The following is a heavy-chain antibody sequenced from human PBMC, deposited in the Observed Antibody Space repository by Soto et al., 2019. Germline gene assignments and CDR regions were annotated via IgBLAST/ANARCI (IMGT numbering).Heavy chain of an antibody. CDR1: GFTFSSYA. Sequence: GGSLRLSCAASGFTFSSYAMHWVRQAPGKGLEWVAVISYDGSNKYYADSVKGRFTISRDNSKNTLYLQMNSLRAEDTAVYYCAREAKIVVVDNWFDPWGQGTPVTVYS. J-gene: IGHJ5*02. CDR2: ISYDGSNK. CDR3: AREAKIVVVDNWFDP. V-gene: IGHV3-30-3*01. D-gene: IGHD3-22*01.